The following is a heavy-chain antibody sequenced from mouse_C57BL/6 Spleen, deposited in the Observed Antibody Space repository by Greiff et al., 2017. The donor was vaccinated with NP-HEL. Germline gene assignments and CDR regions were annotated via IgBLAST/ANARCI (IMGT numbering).Heavy chain of an antibody. CDR2: IDPSDSYT. CDR1: GYTFTSYW. V-gene: IGHV1-50*01. Sequence: QVQLQQPGAELVKPGASVKLSCKASGYTFTSYWMQWVKQRPGQGLEWIGEIDPSDSYTNYNQKFKGKATLTVDTSSSTAYMQLSSLTSEDSAVYYCARVWDERGFAYWGQGTLVTVSA. CDR3: ARVWDERGFAY. J-gene: IGHJ3*01. D-gene: IGHD4-1*01.